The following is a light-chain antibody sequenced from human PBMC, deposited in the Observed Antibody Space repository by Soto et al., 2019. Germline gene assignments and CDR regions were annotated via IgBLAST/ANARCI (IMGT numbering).Light chain of an antibody. Sequence: DIQMTQSPSTLSASVRDRVTTTCRASQSIDNALAWYQQKAGRAPNLLIYRATSLEGRVPSRFSGSGFGTEFTLAISSLQPDDFATYYFQQYNSYPRTFGQGTKVEIK. CDR1: QSIDNA. CDR3: QQYNSYPRT. V-gene: IGKV1-5*03. CDR2: RAT. J-gene: IGKJ1*01.